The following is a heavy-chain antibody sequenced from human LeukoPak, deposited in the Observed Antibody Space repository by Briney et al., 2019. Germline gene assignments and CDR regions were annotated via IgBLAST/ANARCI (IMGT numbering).Heavy chain of an antibody. Sequence: PGGSLRLSCAASGFTFSSYAMSWVRQAPGKGPEWVSAISGSGGSTYYADSVKGRFTISRDNSKNTLYLQMNSLRAEDTAVYYCAKPITMIVVVITDAFDIWGQGTMVTVSS. CDR3: AKPITMIVVVITDAFDI. CDR1: GFTFSSYA. V-gene: IGHV3-23*01. D-gene: IGHD3-22*01. CDR2: ISGSGGST. J-gene: IGHJ3*02.